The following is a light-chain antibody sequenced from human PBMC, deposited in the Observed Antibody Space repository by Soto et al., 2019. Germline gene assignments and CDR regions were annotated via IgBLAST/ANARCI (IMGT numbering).Light chain of an antibody. V-gene: IGLV2-18*02. Sequence: QSVLTQPASVSGSPGQSITISCIGTSSDIGTYNRLSWYQQPPGTAPKLIIYEVNNRPSGVPDRFSGSKSGNTASLIISGLQAEDEAAYYCNSFKTSNTYVSGTGTKVTVL. CDR1: SSDIGTYNR. CDR2: EVN. J-gene: IGLJ1*01. CDR3: NSFKTSNTYV.